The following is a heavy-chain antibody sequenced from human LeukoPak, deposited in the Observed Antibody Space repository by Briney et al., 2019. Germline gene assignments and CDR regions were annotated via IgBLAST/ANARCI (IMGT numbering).Heavy chain of an antibody. CDR1: GGSISSYY. Sequence: PSETLSLTCTVSGGSISSYYWSWIRQPPGKGLEWIGYIYTSGSTNYNPSLKSRVTISVDTSKNQFSLKLSSVTAADTAVYYCARGDMASLFDYWGQGTLVTVSS. V-gene: IGHV4-4*09. CDR3: ARGDMASLFDY. CDR2: IYTSGST. J-gene: IGHJ4*02. D-gene: IGHD5-24*01.